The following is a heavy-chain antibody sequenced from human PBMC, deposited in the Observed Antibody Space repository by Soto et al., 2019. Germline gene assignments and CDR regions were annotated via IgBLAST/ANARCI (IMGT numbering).Heavy chain of an antibody. CDR3: ARPDQLSNAYYYYGMDV. V-gene: IGHV5-10-1*01. CDR1: GYSFTSYW. D-gene: IGHD2-2*01. CDR2: IDPSDSYT. J-gene: IGHJ6*02. Sequence: GESLKISCKGSGYSFTSYWISWVRQMPGKGLEWMGRIDPSDSYTNYSPSFQGHVTISADKSISTAYLQWSSLKASDTAMYYCARPDQLSNAYYYYGMDVWGQGTTVTVSS.